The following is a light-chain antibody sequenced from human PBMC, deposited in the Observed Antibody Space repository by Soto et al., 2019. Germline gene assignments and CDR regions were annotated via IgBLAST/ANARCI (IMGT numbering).Light chain of an antibody. Sequence: EIVLTQSPGTLSLSPGERATLSCKASQSVSSNFLAWYQRKPAQAPRLLIYGASYRATDFPYRFSGSGSGTDFTLTITILEPEVFAVYYCQQYGISPPTFGQGTKVVI. V-gene: IGKV3-20*01. CDR2: GAS. J-gene: IGKJ1*01. CDR3: QQYGISPPT. CDR1: QSVSSNF.